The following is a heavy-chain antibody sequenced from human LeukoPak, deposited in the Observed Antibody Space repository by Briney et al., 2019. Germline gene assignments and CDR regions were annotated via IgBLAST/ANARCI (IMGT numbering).Heavy chain of an antibody. CDR2: INHSGST. D-gene: IGHD7-27*01. J-gene: IGHJ6*02. CDR1: GGSFSGYY. V-gene: IGHV4-34*01. Sequence: SETLSLTCAVYGGSFSGYYWSWIRQPPGKGLEWIGEINHSGSTNYNPSLKSRVTISVDTFKNQFSLKLSSATAADTAVYYCARGNWGRSYGMDVWGQGTTVTVSS. CDR3: ARGNWGRSYGMDV.